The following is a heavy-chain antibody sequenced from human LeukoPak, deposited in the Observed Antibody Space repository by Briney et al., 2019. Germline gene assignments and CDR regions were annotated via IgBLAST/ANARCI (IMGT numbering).Heavy chain of an antibody. D-gene: IGHD3-10*01. V-gene: IGHV4-59*01. CDR1: GGSISSYY. CDR3: ARGADYYGSGSFNGMDV. J-gene: IGHJ6*02. Sequence: PSETLSLTCTVSGGSISSYYWSWIRQPPGKGLEWIGYIYYSGNTNYNPSLKSRVTISVDTSKNQFSLKLSSVTAADTAVYYCARGADYYGSGSFNGMDVWGQGTTVTVSS. CDR2: IYYSGNT.